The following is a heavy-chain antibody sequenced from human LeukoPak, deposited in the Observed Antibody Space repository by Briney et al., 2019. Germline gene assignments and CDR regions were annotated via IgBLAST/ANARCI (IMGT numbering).Heavy chain of an antibody. CDR1: GYTFTSYI. CDR2: INAYNGNT. D-gene: IGHD6-13*01. V-gene: IGHV1-18*01. CDR3: ARDRHIAAAVYYYYMDV. J-gene: IGHJ6*03. Sequence: GASVKVSCKASGYTFTSYIISWVRQAPGQGLEWMGWINAYNGNTDYAQRVQGRVTMTTDTSTSTAYMELRSLRSDDTAVHHCARDRHIAAAVYYYYMDVWGKGTPVTVSS.